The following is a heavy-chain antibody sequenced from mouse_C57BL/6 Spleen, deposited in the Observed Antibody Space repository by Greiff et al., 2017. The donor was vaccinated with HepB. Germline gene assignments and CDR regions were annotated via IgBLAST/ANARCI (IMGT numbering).Heavy chain of an antibody. CDR1: GYAFSSSW. CDR3: ARGYYGSSPHYFEY. CDR2: IYPGDGDT. J-gene: IGHJ2*01. V-gene: IGHV1-82*01. D-gene: IGHD1-1*01. Sequence: QVQLQQSGPELVKPGASVKISCKASGYAFSSSWMNWVKQRPGKGLEWIGRIYPGDGDTNYNGKFKGKATLTADKSSSTAYMQLSSLTSEDSAVYFWARGYYGSSPHYFEYWGQGTTLTVSS.